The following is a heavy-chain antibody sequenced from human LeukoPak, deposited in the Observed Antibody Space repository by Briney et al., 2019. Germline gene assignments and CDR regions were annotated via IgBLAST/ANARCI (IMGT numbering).Heavy chain of an antibody. J-gene: IGHJ4*02. CDR2: IYYSGST. CDR3: ARSASYNWNYGNFDY. D-gene: IGHD1-7*01. Sequence: SETLSLTCTVSGGSISSSSYYWGWIRQPPGKGLEWFGSIYYSGSTYYNPSLKSRVTISVDTSKNQFSLKLSSVTAADTAVYYGARSASYNWNYGNFDYWGQGTLVTVSS. CDR1: GGSISSSSYY. V-gene: IGHV4-39*01.